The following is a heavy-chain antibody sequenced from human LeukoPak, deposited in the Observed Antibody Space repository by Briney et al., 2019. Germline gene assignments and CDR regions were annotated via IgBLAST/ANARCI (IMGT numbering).Heavy chain of an antibody. J-gene: IGHJ3*02. CDR3: ARGHQASKAFDI. CDR2: ISSSSSTI. Sequence: PGGSLRLSCAASGFTFSSYSMNWVRQAPGKGLEWVSYISSSSSTIYYADSVKGRFTISRDNAKNSLYLQMNSLRAEDTAVCYCARGHQASKAFDIWGQGTMVTVSS. V-gene: IGHV3-48*04. CDR1: GFTFSSYS.